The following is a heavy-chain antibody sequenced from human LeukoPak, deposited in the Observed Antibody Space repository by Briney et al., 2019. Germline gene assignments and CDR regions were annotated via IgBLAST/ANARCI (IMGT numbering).Heavy chain of an antibody. CDR2: ISGSGGST. CDR3: AKDLGDAISFWGVIVIPPYFDY. D-gene: IGHD3-16*02. Sequence: PGGSLRLSCAASGFTFSSYAMSWVRQAPGEGLEWVSAISGSGGSTYYANSVKGRFTISRDNSKNTLYLQMNSLRAEDTAVYYCAKDLGDAISFWGVIVIPPYFDYWGQGTLVTVSS. CDR1: GFTFSSYA. J-gene: IGHJ4*02. V-gene: IGHV3-23*01.